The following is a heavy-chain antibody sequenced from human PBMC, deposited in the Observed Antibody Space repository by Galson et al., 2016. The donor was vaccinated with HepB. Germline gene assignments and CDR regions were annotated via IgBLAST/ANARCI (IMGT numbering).Heavy chain of an antibody. V-gene: IGHV3-23*01. Sequence: SLRLSCAGSGFTFSSHAMTWVRQAPGKGLEWVSSITGGRGTNTLYAASVRGRFTISRDKYENTLWLQINTLRAEDTAVYYCAIVITTFGVNVHYYFDYWGQGTLVTVSS. CDR3: AIVITTFGVNVHYYFDY. CDR2: ITGGRGTNT. D-gene: IGHD3-3*01. CDR1: GFTFSSHA. J-gene: IGHJ4*02.